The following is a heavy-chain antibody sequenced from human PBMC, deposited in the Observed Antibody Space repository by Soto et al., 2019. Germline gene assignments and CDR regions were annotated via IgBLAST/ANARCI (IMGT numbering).Heavy chain of an antibody. CDR1: GGSFTGYF. V-gene: IGHV4-34*01. CDR3: QGGDF. J-gene: IGHJ4*02. CDR2: INDSGST. Sequence: ASETLSLTCAVSGGSFTGYFWSWICQSPDKGLEWIGEINDSGSTYYNPSFKSRLTISVDTSTSQISLRLTSVTAADSAVYYCQGGDFWGQGTRVTVSS. D-gene: IGHD3-16*01.